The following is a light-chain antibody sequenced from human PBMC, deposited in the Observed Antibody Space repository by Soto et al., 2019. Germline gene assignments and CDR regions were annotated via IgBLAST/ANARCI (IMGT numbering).Light chain of an antibody. Sequence: DIQMTQSPSSVSASVGDRVTITCRASQGISSWLDWYQQKPGKAPKVLIYTASSLQSGVPSRFSGSGSRTDFTLTISSLQPEDFATDYCQQANSFPLTFGGGTKVEIK. CDR2: TAS. J-gene: IGKJ4*02. CDR1: QGISSW. V-gene: IGKV1D-12*01. CDR3: QQANSFPLT.